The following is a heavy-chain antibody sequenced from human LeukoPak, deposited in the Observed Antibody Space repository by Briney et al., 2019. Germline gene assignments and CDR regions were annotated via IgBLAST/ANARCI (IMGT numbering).Heavy chain of an antibody. CDR3: ASNGVTSGPFDY. CDR2: IYASGST. V-gene: IGHV4-4*07. Sequence: SETLSLTCTVSGGSISSYYWSWIRQPAGKGLEWIGRIYASGSTSYNPSLKSRVTMSVDTSKNQFALKLSSVTAADTAVYYCASNGVTSGPFDYWGQGTLVTVSS. J-gene: IGHJ4*02. D-gene: IGHD4-11*01. CDR1: GGSISSYY.